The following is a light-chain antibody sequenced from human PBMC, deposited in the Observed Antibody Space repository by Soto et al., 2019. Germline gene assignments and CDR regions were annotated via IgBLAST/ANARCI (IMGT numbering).Light chain of an antibody. J-gene: IGLJ1*01. CDR1: SSNIGAGYD. CDR3: QSYDSSLRGLV. Sequence: QSVLTQPPSVSGAPGQRVTISCTGSSSNIGAGYDVHWYQQLPGTAPKLLIYGNSNRPSGVRDRFSGSKSGTSASLAITGLQAEDDADYSCQSYDSSLRGLVFATGTKVTVL. V-gene: IGLV1-40*01. CDR2: GNS.